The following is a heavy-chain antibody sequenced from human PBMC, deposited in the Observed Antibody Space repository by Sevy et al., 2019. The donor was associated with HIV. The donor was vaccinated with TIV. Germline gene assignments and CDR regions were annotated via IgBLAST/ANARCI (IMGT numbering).Heavy chain of an antibody. D-gene: IGHD3-22*01. CDR1: GFTFSSYG. Sequence: GGSLRLSCAASGFTFSSYGMHWVRQAPGKGLEWVAVISYDGSNKYYADSVKGRFTISRANSKNTLYLQMNSLRAEDTAVYYCAKDKDYYDSSGYYSRIYYYGMDVWGQGTTVTVSS. J-gene: IGHJ6*02. V-gene: IGHV3-30*18. CDR2: ISYDGSNK. CDR3: AKDKDYYDSSGYYSRIYYYGMDV.